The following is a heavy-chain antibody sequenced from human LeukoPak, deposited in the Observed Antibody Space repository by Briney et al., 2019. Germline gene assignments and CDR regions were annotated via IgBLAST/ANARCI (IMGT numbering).Heavy chain of an antibody. D-gene: IGHD6-19*01. CDR2: ICSSGKTI. CDR3: ALLAVASDFDY. J-gene: IGHJ4*02. Sequence: PGGSLRLSCAVSGFPFSFYEMNWVRQAPGKGLGWVSNICSSGKTIYYADSVKGGFSISRDNAKSSLYLQMNTLRVEDRAVYYCALLAVASDFDYWGQGALVTVSS. V-gene: IGHV3-48*03. CDR1: GFPFSFYE.